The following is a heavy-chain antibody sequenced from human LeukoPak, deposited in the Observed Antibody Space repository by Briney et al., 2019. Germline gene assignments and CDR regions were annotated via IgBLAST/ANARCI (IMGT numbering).Heavy chain of an antibody. CDR2: ISGSGTNT. D-gene: IGHD3-10*01. J-gene: IGHJ3*02. Sequence: GGSLRLSCAASGFTFSSYAMSWVRQAPGKGLEWVSAISGSGTNTYYADSVKGRFTISRDNSKNSLYMQMNSLRAEDTAVVISGNAFDICGQGTMLTVSS. V-gene: IGHV3-23*01. CDR3: GNAFDI. CDR1: GFTFSSYA.